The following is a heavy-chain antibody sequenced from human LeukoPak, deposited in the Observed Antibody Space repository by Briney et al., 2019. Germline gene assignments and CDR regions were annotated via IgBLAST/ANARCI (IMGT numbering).Heavy chain of an antibody. CDR2: IYYSGTT. CDR3: ARQGATIHYFDY. D-gene: IGHD5-12*01. V-gene: IGHV4-39*01. CDR1: GGSISSSSYY. Sequence: SETLSLTCTVSGGSISSSSYYWGWIRQPPGKGLEWIGSIYYSGTTYHNPSLRSRVTISVDTSKNQFSLKLSSVTAADTAVYYCARQGATIHYFDYWGQGTLVTVSA. J-gene: IGHJ4*01.